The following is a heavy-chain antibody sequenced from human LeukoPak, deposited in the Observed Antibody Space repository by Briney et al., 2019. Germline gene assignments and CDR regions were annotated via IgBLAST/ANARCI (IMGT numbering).Heavy chain of an antibody. D-gene: IGHD3-22*01. CDR3: ARGPRGDDSSSYYYYYYYGMDV. J-gene: IGHJ6*02. CDR1: GDSVSSNSAA. V-gene: IGHV6-1*01. Sequence: SQTLSLTCAISGDSVSSNSAAWDWIRQSPSRGLEWLGRTYYRSKWYNDYAVSVKSRITINPDTSKNQFSLQLNSVTPEDTAVYYCARGPRGDDSSSYYYYYYYGMDVWGQGTTVTVSS. CDR2: TYYRSKWYN.